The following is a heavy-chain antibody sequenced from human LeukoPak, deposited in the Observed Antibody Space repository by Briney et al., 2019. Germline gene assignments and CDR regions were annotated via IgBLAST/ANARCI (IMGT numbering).Heavy chain of an antibody. CDR1: GGSISSGGYY. D-gene: IGHD2-15*01. CDR3: ARVVVAATLHWFDP. J-gene: IGHJ5*02. CDR2: IYYSGST. V-gene: IGHV4-39*01. Sequence: SETLSLTCTVSGGSISSGGYYWGWIRQPPGKGLEWIGSIYYSGSTYYNPSLKSRVTISVDTSKNQFSLKLSSVTAADTAVYYCARVVVAATLHWFDPWGQGTLVTVSS.